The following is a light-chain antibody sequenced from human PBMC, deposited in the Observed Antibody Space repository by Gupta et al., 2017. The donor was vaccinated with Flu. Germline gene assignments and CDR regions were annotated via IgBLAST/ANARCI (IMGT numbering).Light chain of an antibody. Sequence: SSELTQDPAVSVALGQTVRITCRRDSLRNSYARWYQQTPVQAPVLAVSAKTSRPSGIPARFSGASSGKTASLTITGAQAEGEADYYCNSRDSTDNHQAVFGGGTKLTVL. J-gene: IGLJ2*01. V-gene: IGLV3-19*01. CDR3: NSRDSTDNHQAV. CDR2: AKT. CDR1: SLRNSY.